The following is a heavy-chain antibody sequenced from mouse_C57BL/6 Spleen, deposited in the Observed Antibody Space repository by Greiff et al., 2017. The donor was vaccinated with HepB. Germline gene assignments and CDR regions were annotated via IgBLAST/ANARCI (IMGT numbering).Heavy chain of an antibody. V-gene: IGHV1-76*01. Sequence: QVQLQQSGAELVRPGASVKLSCKASGYTFTDYYINWVKQRPGQGLEWIARIYPGSGNTYYNEKFKGKATLTAEKSSSTAYMQLSSLTSEDSAVYFCARNDYALYFDYWGQGTTLTVSS. CDR1: GYTFTDYY. CDR3: ARNDYALYFDY. J-gene: IGHJ2*01. D-gene: IGHD2-4*01. CDR2: IYPGSGNT.